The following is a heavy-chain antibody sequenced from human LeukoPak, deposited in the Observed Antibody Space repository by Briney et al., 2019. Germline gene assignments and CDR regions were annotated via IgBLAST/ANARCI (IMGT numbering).Heavy chain of an antibody. D-gene: IGHD3-22*01. CDR3: ARDHDSSGYYYPIGGWFDP. J-gene: IGHJ5*02. V-gene: IGHV3-30*02. CDR2: IRYDGSNK. Sequence: PGGSLRLSCAASGFTFSSYGMHWVRQAPGKGLEWVAFIRYDGSNKHYADSVKGRFTISRDNSKNTLYLQMNSLTTEDTAVYYCARDHDSSGYYYPIGGWFDPWGQGTLVTVSS. CDR1: GFTFSSYG.